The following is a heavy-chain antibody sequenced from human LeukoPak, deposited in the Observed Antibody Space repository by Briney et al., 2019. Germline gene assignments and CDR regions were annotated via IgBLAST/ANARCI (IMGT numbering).Heavy chain of an antibody. CDR3: ARGKQLWLQFDYYYYMDV. D-gene: IGHD5-18*01. CDR1: GFTFSSNG. J-gene: IGHJ6*03. CDR2: IQYDGSKK. V-gene: IGHV3-30*02. Sequence: GGSLRLSCVASGFTFSSNGMHWVRQAPGKGLEWVTFIQYDGSKKYYADSVKGRFTISRDKSKNTLYLEMNSLRAEDTAVYYCARGKQLWLQFDYYYYMDVWGKGTTVTISS.